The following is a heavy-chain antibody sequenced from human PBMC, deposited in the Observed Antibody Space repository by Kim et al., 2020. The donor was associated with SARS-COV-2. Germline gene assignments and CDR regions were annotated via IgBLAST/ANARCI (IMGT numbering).Heavy chain of an antibody. J-gene: IGHJ4*02. D-gene: IGHD3-22*01. Sequence: KVQGRVTITADESTSTAYMELSSLRSEDTALYYCARAGLYDSSGYYPLDYWGQGTLVTVSS. CDR3: ARAGLYDSSGYYPLDY. V-gene: IGHV1-69*01.